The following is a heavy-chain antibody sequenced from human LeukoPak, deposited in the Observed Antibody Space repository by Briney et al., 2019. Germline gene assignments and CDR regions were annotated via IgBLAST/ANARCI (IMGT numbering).Heavy chain of an antibody. CDR2: INPSGGST. D-gene: IGHD5-12*01. Sequence: GASVKVSCKASGYTFTSYYMHWVRQAPGQGLEWMGIINPSGGSTSYAQKFQGRVTMTRDMSTSTVYMELNSLRAEDTAVYYCARDLVVATGPDFWGQGTLVTVSS. V-gene: IGHV1-46*01. CDR3: ARDLVVATGPDF. J-gene: IGHJ4*02. CDR1: GYTFTSYY.